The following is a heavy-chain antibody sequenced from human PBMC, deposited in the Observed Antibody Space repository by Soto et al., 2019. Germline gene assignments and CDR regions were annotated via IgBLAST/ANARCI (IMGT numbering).Heavy chain of an antibody. CDR2: IYYGGSS. CDR3: ARHGSY. Sequence: QLQLQESGPGLVKPSETLSLTCAVSGVSISSSSYYWGWIRQPPGKGLEWIGTIYYGGSSYSNPSLKSRVTISLDTYKNQFSLTLTSVTAADTAVYYCARHGSYWGQGTLVTVSS. V-gene: IGHV4-39*01. J-gene: IGHJ4*02. CDR1: GVSISSSSYY.